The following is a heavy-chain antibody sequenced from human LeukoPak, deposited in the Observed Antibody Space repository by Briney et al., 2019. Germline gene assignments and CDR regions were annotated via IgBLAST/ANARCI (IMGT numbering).Heavy chain of an antibody. D-gene: IGHD3-10*01. J-gene: IGHJ4*02. CDR3: ATQDNKRARLLLD. Sequence: VGSLRLSCAASGFTFSSYAMSWVRQAPGHGLKWFSAISGSGGSTYYADSVKGRFTISRDNSNNTLYLQMNSLRAEDTAVYYCATQDNKRARLLLDGGQKTLVTVSS. V-gene: IGHV3-23*01. CDR2: ISGSGGST. CDR1: GFTFSSYA.